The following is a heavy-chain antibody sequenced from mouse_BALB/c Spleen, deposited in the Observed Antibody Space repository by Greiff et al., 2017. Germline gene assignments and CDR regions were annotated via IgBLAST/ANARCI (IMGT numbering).Heavy chain of an antibody. D-gene: IGHD1-2*01. Sequence: EVQLQQSGAELVKPGASVKLSCTASGFNIKDTYMHWVKQRPEQGLEWIGRIDPANGNTKYDPKFQGKATITADTSSNRAYLQLSRLTSEDTAVYYCARSSYYGYVYAMDYWGQGTSVTVSS. CDR2: IDPANGNT. CDR3: ARSSYYGYVYAMDY. CDR1: GFNIKDTY. V-gene: IGHV14-3*02. J-gene: IGHJ4*01.